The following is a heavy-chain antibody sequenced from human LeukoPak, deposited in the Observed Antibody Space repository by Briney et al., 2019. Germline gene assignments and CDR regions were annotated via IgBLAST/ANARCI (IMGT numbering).Heavy chain of an antibody. CDR1: GFTFSSYE. Sequence: PGGSLRLSCAASGFTFSSYEMNWLRQAPGKGVEWVSYISSSGSTIYYADSVQGLFTISRDNAKNSLYLQMNSLRAEDTAVYYCARRAAAGTPDYWGQGTLVTVSP. J-gene: IGHJ4*02. CDR2: ISSSGSTI. D-gene: IGHD6-13*01. CDR3: ARRAAAGTPDY. V-gene: IGHV3-48*03.